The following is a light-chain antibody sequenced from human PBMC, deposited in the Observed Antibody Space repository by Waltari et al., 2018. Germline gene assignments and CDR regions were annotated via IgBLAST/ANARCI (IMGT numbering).Light chain of an antibody. CDR3: QQYNNWPPIFT. J-gene: IGKJ3*01. CDR2: GAS. V-gene: IGKV3-15*01. CDR1: QSVSSN. Sequence: ETVMTQSPATLSVSPGERATLSCRASQSVSSNLAWYQQKPGQAPRLLIYGASTRATGIPARFSGSGSGTEVTLTISGLQSEDFAVYYCQQYNNWPPIFTFGPGTKVDIK.